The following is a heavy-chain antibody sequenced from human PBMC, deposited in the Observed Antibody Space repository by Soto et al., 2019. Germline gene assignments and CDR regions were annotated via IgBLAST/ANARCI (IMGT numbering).Heavy chain of an antibody. D-gene: IGHD6-19*01. CDR1: GYSFTSYW. CDR3: ARLGIAVAGTIDY. Sequence: EAVKISGKGSGYSFTSYWMGWVRQMPGKGLEWMGIIYPGDSDTRYSPSFQGQVTISADKSISTAYLQWSSLKASDTAMYYCARLGIAVAGTIDYWVQGTLVTVSS. J-gene: IGHJ4*02. CDR2: IYPGDSDT. V-gene: IGHV5-51*01.